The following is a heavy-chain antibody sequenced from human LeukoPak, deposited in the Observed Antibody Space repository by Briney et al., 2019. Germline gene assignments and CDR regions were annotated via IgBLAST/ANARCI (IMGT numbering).Heavy chain of an antibody. V-gene: IGHV1-69*13. Sequence: SVKVSCEASGGTFSSYAISWVRQAPGQGLEWMGGIIPVFGTANYAQKFQGRVTITADESTSTAYMELSSLRSEDTAVYYCAREGDYYDSSGYLNWFDPWGQGTLVTVSS. CDR2: IIPVFGTA. CDR1: GGTFSSYA. D-gene: IGHD3-22*01. J-gene: IGHJ5*02. CDR3: AREGDYYDSSGYLNWFDP.